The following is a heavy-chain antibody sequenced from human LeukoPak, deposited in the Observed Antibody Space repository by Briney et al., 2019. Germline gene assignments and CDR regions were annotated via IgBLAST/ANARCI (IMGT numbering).Heavy chain of an antibody. D-gene: IGHD6-13*01. Sequence: GGSLRLSCAASGFTVSSNYMSWVRQAPGKGLEWVPVIYSGGSTYYADSVKGRFTISRDNSKNTLYLQMNGLRAEDTAVYYCARARYSSYYFDYWGQGTLVTVSS. CDR1: GFTVSSNY. J-gene: IGHJ4*02. CDR2: IYSGGST. V-gene: IGHV3-53*01. CDR3: ARARYSSYYFDY.